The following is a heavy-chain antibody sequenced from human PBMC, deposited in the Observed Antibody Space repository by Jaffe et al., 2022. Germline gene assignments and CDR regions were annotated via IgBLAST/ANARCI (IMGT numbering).Heavy chain of an antibody. Sequence: QVQLQESGPGLVKPSQTLSLTCTVSGGSISSGSYYWSWIRQPAGKGLEWIGRIYTSGSTNYNPSLKSRVTISVDTSKNQFSLKLSSVTAADTAVYYCARELTDYYDSSGYYSYYYYYYMDVWGKGTTVTVSS. J-gene: IGHJ6*03. D-gene: IGHD3-22*01. CDR1: GGSISSGSYY. CDR3: ARELTDYYDSSGYYSYYYYYYMDV. CDR2: IYTSGST. V-gene: IGHV4-61*02.